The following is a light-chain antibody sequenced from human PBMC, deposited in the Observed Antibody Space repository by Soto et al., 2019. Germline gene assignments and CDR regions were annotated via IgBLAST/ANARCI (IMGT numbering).Light chain of an antibody. V-gene: IGLV1-51*01. Sequence: QSVLTQPPSVSAAPGQRVAISCSGGSSDIGNNYVSWYQQFPGTAPKLLIYDNNRRPSGIPDRFSGSKSGTSASLAITGLQAEDEADYYCQSYDSSLSVWVFGGGTKLTVL. CDR1: SSDIGNNY. CDR2: DNN. CDR3: QSYDSSLSVWV. J-gene: IGLJ3*02.